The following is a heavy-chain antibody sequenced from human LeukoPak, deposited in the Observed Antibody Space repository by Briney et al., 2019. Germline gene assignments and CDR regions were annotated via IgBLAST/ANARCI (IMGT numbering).Heavy chain of an antibody. V-gene: IGHV4-34*01. Sequence: SETLSLTCAVYGGSFSGYYWSWIRQPPGTGLEWIGEINHSGSTNYNPSLKSRVAISVDTSKNQFSLKLSSVTAADTAVYYCARARIVVVPAANGSWFDPWGQGTLVTVSS. CDR3: ARARIVVVPAANGSWFDP. CDR1: GGSFSGYY. CDR2: INHSGST. D-gene: IGHD2-2*01. J-gene: IGHJ5*02.